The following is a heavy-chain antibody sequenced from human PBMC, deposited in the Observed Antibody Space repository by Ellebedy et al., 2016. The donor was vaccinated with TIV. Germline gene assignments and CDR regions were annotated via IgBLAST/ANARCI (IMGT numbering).Heavy chain of an antibody. CDR1: GFTFSGYS. J-gene: IGHJ4*02. CDR2: VSRGSSSI. V-gene: IGHV3-21*01. D-gene: IGHD6-19*01. Sequence: GESLKISCAASGFTFSGYSMSWVRQTPGKGQEWVSTVSRGSSSIYYAGSVKGRFTISRDDAKNSLYLQMNSLRAEDTAVYYCARDASGWSRDYWGQGTLVTVSS. CDR3: ARDASGWSRDY.